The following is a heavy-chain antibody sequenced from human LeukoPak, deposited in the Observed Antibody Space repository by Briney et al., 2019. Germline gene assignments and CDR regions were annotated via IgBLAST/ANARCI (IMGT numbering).Heavy chain of an antibody. CDR2: IYYSGST. D-gene: IGHD2-2*01. Sequence: PSQTLSLTCTVSGGSISSGDYYWSWIRQPPGKGLEWIGYIYYSGSTYYNPSLKSRVTISVDTSKIQFSLKLSSVTAADTAVYYCARAYYCSSTSCYDSRWFDPWGQGTLVTVSS. CDR1: GGSISSGDYY. CDR3: ARAYYCSSTSCYDSRWFDP. V-gene: IGHV4-30-4*01. J-gene: IGHJ5*02.